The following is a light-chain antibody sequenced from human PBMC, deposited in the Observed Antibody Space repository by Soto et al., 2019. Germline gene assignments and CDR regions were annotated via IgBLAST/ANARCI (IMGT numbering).Light chain of an antibody. CDR1: SSNIGNNY. CDR2: DNN. J-gene: IGLJ3*02. Sequence: QSVLTQPPSVSAAPRQKVTISCSGSSSNIGNNYVSWYRQLPGTAPKLVIYDNNKRPSGIPDRFSGSRSGTSATLGITGLQTGDEGDCYCGVWDTSLSAVVFGGGTKLTVL. V-gene: IGLV1-51*01. CDR3: GVWDTSLSAVV.